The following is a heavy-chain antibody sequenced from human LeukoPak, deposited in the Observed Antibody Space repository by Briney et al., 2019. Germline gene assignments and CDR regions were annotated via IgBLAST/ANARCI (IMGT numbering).Heavy chain of an antibody. D-gene: IGHD2-15*01. Sequence: PGESLRLSCAVYGFALSSLAMSWVRQAPRNGLEWVSATRRSDAGTYHAESVRGRFTISRDNSKNTLYLQMNSLRADDAAVYYCARAPVTSCRGAFCYPFDIWGQGTLVTVSS. V-gene: IGHV3-23*01. J-gene: IGHJ4*02. CDR1: GFALSSLA. CDR3: ARAPVTSCRGAFCYPFDI. CDR2: TRRSDAGT.